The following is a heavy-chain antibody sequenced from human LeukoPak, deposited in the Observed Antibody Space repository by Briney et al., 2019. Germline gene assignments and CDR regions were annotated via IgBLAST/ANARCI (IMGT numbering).Heavy chain of an antibody. CDR3: ARWEIRGTAHQLDY. Sequence: AGGSLRLSCAASGFTLSSHWMTWVRQAPGKGLEWVANINQDGSARYYVDSVKGRFTISRDNAKNSMYLQMNSLRAEDTAVYYCARWEIRGTAHQLDYWGQGTLVTVSS. CDR2: INQDGSAR. CDR1: GFTLSSHW. D-gene: IGHD1-7*01. V-gene: IGHV3-7*01. J-gene: IGHJ4*02.